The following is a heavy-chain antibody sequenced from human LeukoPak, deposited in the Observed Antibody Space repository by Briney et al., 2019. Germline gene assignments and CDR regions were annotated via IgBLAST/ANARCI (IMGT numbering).Heavy chain of an antibody. CDR2: INHSGST. V-gene: IGHV4-34*01. J-gene: IGHJ4*02. CDR1: GGSFSGYY. CDR3: ARKHYYGSGSYYNDY. D-gene: IGHD3-10*01. Sequence: SETLSLTCAVYGGSFSGYYWSWIRQPPGKGLEWIGEINHSGSTNYNPSLKSRVTISVDTSKNQSSLKLSSVTAADTAVYYCARKHYYGSGSYYNDYWGQGTLVTVSS.